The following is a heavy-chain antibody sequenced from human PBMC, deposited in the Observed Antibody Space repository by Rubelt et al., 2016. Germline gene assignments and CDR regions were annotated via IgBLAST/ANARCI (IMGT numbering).Heavy chain of an antibody. CDR1: GGTFRSYA. Sequence: VQLVQSGAEVKKPGASVKVSCKASGGTFRSYAISWVRQAPGQGLEWLGGIIPIFGTANYAQKVQGRVTITADESTSTAYMELSSLRSEDTAVYYCAREQQLVGGWFDPWGQGTLVTVSS. CDR3: AREQQLVGGWFDP. J-gene: IGHJ5*02. D-gene: IGHD6-13*01. V-gene: IGHV1-69*13. CDR2: IIPIFGTA.